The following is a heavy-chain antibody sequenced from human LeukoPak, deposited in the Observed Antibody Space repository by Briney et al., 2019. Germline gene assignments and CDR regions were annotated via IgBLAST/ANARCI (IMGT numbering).Heavy chain of an antibody. D-gene: IGHD4-23*01. J-gene: IGHJ6*03. CDR2: IYYSGST. Sequence: GSLRLSCAASGFTFSSYAMSWVRQAPGKGLEWIGSIYYSGSTNSNPSLKSRVTMSVDTSKNQFSLKLSSLTAADTAMYYCARREPHGDYGGKIRYYYYMDVWGKGTTITISS. V-gene: IGHV4-38-2*01. CDR3: ARREPHGDYGGKIRYYYYMDV. CDR1: GFTFSSYA.